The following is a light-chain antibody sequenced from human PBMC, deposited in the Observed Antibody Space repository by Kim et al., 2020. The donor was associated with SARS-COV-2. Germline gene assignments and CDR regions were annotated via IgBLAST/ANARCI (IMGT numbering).Light chain of an antibody. CDR1: RTIGSW. J-gene: IGKJ4*01. V-gene: IGKV1D-12*01. CDR3: QQADSFPRT. CDR2: AAS. Sequence: DIQMTQSPSSVSASVGDRLTITCRASRTIGSWLAWYQQKPGKAPKLLISAASTLQSGVPSRFSGAISGTDFTLTISSLQPEDVGTYFCQQADSFPRTFGGGTKVDIK.